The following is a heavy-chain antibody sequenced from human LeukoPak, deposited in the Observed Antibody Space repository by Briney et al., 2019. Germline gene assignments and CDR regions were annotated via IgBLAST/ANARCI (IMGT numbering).Heavy chain of an antibody. CDR1: GFTFSSYA. CDR2: ISGSGGST. Sequence: PGGSLRLSCAACGFTFSSYAMSLVRQAPGKGLEWVSAISGSGGSTYYADSVKGRFTISRDNSKNTLYLQMNSLRAEDTAVYYCAKMSQPSFWSGYSDYWGQGTLVTVSS. D-gene: IGHD3-3*01. J-gene: IGHJ4*02. CDR3: AKMSQPSFWSGYSDY. V-gene: IGHV3-23*01.